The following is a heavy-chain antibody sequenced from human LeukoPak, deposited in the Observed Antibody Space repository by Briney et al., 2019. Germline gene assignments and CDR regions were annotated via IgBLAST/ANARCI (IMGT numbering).Heavy chain of an antibody. V-gene: IGHV3-64*02. CDR1: GFTFSSYA. J-gene: IGHJ4*02. CDR3: ARARGYSYGYYFDY. Sequence: GGSLRLSCAASGFTFSSYAMHWVRQAPGKGLEYVSAISSNGGSTYYADSVKGRFTISRDNSKNTLYLQMGSLRAEGMAVYYCARARGYSYGYYFDYWGQGTLVTVSS. CDR2: ISSNGGST. D-gene: IGHD5-18*01.